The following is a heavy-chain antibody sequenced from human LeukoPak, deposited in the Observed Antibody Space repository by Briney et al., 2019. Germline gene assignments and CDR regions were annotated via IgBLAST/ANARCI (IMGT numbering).Heavy chain of an antibody. V-gene: IGHV3-23*01. Sequence: GGSLGLSCAASGFTFSSYAMSWVRQAPGKGLEWVSAISGSGGSTYYADSVKGRFTISRDNSKNTLYLQMNSLRAEDTAVYYCAKDGMATPYRGPFDYWGQGTLVTVSS. CDR1: GFTFSSYA. CDR3: AKDGMATPYRGPFDY. J-gene: IGHJ4*02. CDR2: ISGSGGST. D-gene: IGHD5-24*01.